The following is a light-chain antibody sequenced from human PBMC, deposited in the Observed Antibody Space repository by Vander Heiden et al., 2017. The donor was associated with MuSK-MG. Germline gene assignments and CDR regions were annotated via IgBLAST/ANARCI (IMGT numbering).Light chain of an antibody. CDR3: QQTNSFPST. V-gene: IGKV1-12*02. J-gene: IGKJ4*01. Sequence: DIQMTQSPSSVPASVGDRVTITCRASQDISNSLAWYQQKPGKAPNLLIYAASSLQSGVPSRFSGSGSGTDFTLTISSLQPEDFATYYCQQTNSFPSTFGGGTKVEIK. CDR2: AAS. CDR1: QDISNS.